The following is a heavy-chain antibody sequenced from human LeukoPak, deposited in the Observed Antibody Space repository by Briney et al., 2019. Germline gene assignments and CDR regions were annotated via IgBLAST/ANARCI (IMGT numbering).Heavy chain of an antibody. Sequence: SGPTLVKPTETLTVTCTLSGFSVSTSGVGVGWIRQPPGRALEWLAHIYWNDGKYYSSSLKSRLTITKDTSKNLVVLTMTNMDPVGTATYYCARLYTISSHSFDYWGQGTLVTVSS. CDR2: IYWNDGK. D-gene: IGHD6-13*01. CDR1: GFSVSTSGVG. CDR3: ARLYTISSHSFDY. V-gene: IGHV2-5*01. J-gene: IGHJ4*02.